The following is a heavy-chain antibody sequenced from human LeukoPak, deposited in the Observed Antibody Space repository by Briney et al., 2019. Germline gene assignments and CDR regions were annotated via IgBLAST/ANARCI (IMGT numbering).Heavy chain of an antibody. V-gene: IGHV3-48*03. Sequence: GGSLRLSCAAPGFIFSHYEMNWVRQAPGKGLEWLSYISTSGNTIYYADSVKGRFTVSRDNAKNSLYLQMDSLRAEDTAVYYCARVVGYYGSGNYYFDSWGQGTLVTVSS. CDR3: ARVVGYYGSGNYYFDS. CDR2: ISTSGNTI. CDR1: GFIFSHYE. D-gene: IGHD3-10*01. J-gene: IGHJ4*02.